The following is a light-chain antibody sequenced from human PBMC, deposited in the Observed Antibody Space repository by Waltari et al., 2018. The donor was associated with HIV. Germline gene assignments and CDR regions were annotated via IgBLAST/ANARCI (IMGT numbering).Light chain of an antibody. Sequence: QSVLTQPPSVSAAPGQKVTISCPGSSSNIGKNFVSLYKQLPGAAPKPLIYDNNKRPSGIPDRFSGSKSGTSATLGITGLQTGDEADYYCGTWDSSLSGVVFGGGTKLTVL. CDR3: GTWDSSLSGVV. CDR2: DNN. CDR1: SSNIGKNF. V-gene: IGLV1-51*01. J-gene: IGLJ2*01.